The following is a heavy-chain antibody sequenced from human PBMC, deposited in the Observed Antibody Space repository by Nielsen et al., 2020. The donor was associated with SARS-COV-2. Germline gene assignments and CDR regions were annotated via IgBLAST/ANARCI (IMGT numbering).Heavy chain of an antibody. CDR2: INHSGST. V-gene: IGHV4-34*01. CDR3: ARSGLGDFWSGYFYYFDY. J-gene: IGHJ4*02. D-gene: IGHD3-3*01. CDR1: GGSFSGYY. Sequence: SETLSLTCAVYGGSFSGYYWSWIRQPPGKGLEWIGEINHSGSTYYNPSLKSRVTISVDTSKNQFSLKLSSVTAADTAVYYCARSGLGDFWSGYFYYFDYWGQGTLVTVSS.